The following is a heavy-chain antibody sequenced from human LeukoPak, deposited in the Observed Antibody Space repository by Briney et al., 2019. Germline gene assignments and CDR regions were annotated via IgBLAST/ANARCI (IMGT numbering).Heavy chain of an antibody. Sequence: GGSLRLSCVASGFTFSSYAMSWVRQAPGKGLEWVSYISSSSSTIYYADSVKGRFTISRDNAKNSLYLQMNSLRAEDTAVYYCARDAPYYMDVWGKGTTVTVSS. V-gene: IGHV3-48*01. CDR1: GFTFSSYA. CDR2: ISSSSSTI. CDR3: ARDAPYYMDV. J-gene: IGHJ6*03.